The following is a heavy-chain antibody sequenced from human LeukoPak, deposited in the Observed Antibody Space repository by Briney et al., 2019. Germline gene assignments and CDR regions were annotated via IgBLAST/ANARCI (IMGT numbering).Heavy chain of an antibody. V-gene: IGHV2-5*02. D-gene: IGHD3-22*01. Sequence: SGPTLVKPTQTLTLTCTFSGFSLSTIEVGVGWIRQPPGKALEWLALIYWDDDKRYSPSLKSRLTITKDTSKNQVVLTMTNMDPVDTATYFCAHSFSSDTNQPSYFDYWGQGTLVTVSS. CDR1: GFSLSTIEVG. J-gene: IGHJ4*02. CDR3: AHSFSSDTNQPSYFDY. CDR2: IYWDDDK.